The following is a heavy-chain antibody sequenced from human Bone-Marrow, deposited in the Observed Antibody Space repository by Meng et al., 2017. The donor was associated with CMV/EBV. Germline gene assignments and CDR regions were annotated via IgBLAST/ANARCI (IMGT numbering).Heavy chain of an antibody. D-gene: IGHD3-22*01. CDR2: ISGSGGST. Sequence: FCSFARGWFRQAPGKGLEWVSAISGSGGSTYYADSVKGRFTISRDNSKNTLYLQMNSLRAEDTAVYYCAKDNKGHYYDSSGYSNAMDYWGQGTLVTVSS. CDR3: AKDNKGHYYDSSGYSNAMDY. CDR1: FCSFA. J-gene: IGHJ4*02. V-gene: IGHV3-23*01.